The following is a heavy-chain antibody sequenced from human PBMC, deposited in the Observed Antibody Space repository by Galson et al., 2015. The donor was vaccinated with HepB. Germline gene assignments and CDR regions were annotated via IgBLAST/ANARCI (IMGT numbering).Heavy chain of an antibody. CDR1: GFRFYSYS. J-gene: IGHJ4*02. CDR2: ISSSGSII. CDR3: ARAGDLDY. V-gene: IGHV3-48*01. Sequence: SLRLSCAASGFRFYSYSMNWVRQTPGKGLEWVSYISSSGSIINYADSVKGRLTISRDNAKNSLYLQMNSLRAEDTAVYYCARAGDLDYWGQGTLVTVSS.